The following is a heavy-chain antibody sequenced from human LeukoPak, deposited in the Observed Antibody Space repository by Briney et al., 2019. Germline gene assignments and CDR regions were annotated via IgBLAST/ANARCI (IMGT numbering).Heavy chain of an antibody. CDR2: IYYSGST. Sequence: SETLSLTCAVYGGSFSGYYWSWIRQPPGKGLEWIGYIYYSGSTNYNPSLKSRVTISVDTSKNQFSLKLSSVTAADTAVYYCARAPFGVVRGWFDPWGQGTLVTVSP. CDR1: GGSFSGYY. V-gene: IGHV4-59*01. J-gene: IGHJ5*02. CDR3: ARAPFGVVRGWFDP. D-gene: IGHD3-3*01.